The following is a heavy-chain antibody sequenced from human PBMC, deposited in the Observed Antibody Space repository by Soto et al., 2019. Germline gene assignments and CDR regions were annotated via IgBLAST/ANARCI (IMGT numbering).Heavy chain of an antibody. Sequence: SETLSLTCAVSSGSISSSNWWSWVRHPPGKGLEWIGEIYHSGSTNYNPSLKSRVTISVDKSKNQFSLKLSSVTAADTAVYYCAGTAGYGDYEHAFDIWGQGTMVTVSS. CDR2: IYHSGST. V-gene: IGHV4-4*02. CDR3: AGTAGYGDYEHAFDI. CDR1: SGSISSSNW. D-gene: IGHD4-17*01. J-gene: IGHJ3*02.